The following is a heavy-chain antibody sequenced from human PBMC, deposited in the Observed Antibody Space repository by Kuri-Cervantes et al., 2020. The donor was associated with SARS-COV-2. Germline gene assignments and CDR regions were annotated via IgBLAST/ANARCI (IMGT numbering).Heavy chain of an antibody. V-gene: IGHV4-30-4*08. CDR2: IYYSGST. CDR1: GGSISSGDYY. CDR3: ASIKSYYYYMDV. Sequence: SATLSLTCTVSGGSISSGDYYWSRIRQPPGKGLEWIGYIYYSGSTYYNPSLKSRVTISVDTSKNQFSLKLSSVTAADTAVYYCASIKSYYYYMDVWGKGTTVTVSS. J-gene: IGHJ6*03.